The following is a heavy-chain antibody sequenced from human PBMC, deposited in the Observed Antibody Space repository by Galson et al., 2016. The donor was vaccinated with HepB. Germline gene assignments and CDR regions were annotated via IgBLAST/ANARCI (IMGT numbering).Heavy chain of an antibody. Sequence: SQRLSCAASGFTFSSYGMHWVRQAPGKGLEWVAVIWYDGSNKYYADSVKGRVTISSDNSKNTLYLQVNSLRAEDTAVYYCAREVKGHQAGTFYYYYGMDGWGQGTTVTVSS. CDR3: AREVKGHQAGTFYYYYGMDG. J-gene: IGHJ6*02. V-gene: IGHV3-33*01. CDR2: IWYDGSNK. CDR1: GFTFSSYG. D-gene: IGHD3-16*01.